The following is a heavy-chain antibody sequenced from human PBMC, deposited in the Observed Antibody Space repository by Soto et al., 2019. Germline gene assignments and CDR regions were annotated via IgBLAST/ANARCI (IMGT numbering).Heavy chain of an antibody. CDR1: GGSVSSSNYY. V-gene: IGHV4-39*01. J-gene: IGHJ4*02. Sequence: QLQLQESGPGLVKPSETLSLSCTVSGGSVSSSNYYWGWIRQSPGKGLEWIGSIYYSGSTYYNPSLVSRVTISVDKSKNQFSLKVISVTAADTAVYYCARLEGLATISYYFDYWGQGTLVTVSS. D-gene: IGHD3-9*01. CDR2: IYYSGST. CDR3: ARLEGLATISYYFDY.